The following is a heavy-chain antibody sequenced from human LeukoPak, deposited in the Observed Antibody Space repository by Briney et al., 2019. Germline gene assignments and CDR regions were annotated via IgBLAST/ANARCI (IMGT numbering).Heavy chain of an antibody. CDR3: ASWGPIVVVRIDMDV. D-gene: IGHD2-2*01. V-gene: IGHV1-69*04. Sequence: SVKVSCKASGGTFSSYAISWVRQAPGQGLEWMGRIIPILGIANYAQKFQGRVTITADKSTSTAYMELSSLRSDDTAVYYCASWGPIVVVRIDMDVWGKGTTVTVSS. CDR1: GGTFSSYA. J-gene: IGHJ6*03. CDR2: IIPILGIA.